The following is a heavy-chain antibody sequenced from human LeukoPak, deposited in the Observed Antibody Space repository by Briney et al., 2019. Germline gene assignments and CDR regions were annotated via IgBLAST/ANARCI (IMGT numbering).Heavy chain of an antibody. CDR1: GFTFSSYT. CDR3: AKLGGQEVHNYYVAV. D-gene: IGHD3-16*01. V-gene: IGHV3-23*01. CDR2: IIDNGYIT. J-gene: IGHJ6*03. Sequence: GGSLRLSCAASGFTFSSYTMSWVRQAPGKGLEWVSGIIDNGYITYYANSVRGRFTISRDNSKNTLFLQMNSLRAEDTAVYYCAKLGGQEVHNYYVAVWGKGTTVAVSS.